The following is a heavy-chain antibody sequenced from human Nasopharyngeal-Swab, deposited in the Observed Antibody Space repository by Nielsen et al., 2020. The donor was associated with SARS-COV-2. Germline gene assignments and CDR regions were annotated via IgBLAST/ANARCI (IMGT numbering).Heavy chain of an antibody. CDR3: SSEGILTGYIYYYGMDV. CDR2: IRSKANSYAT. D-gene: IGHD3-9*01. Sequence: GESLKISCGASGFSFSVSAMHWVRQASGKGPEWVGRIRSKANSYATGYAESVKGRFTISRDDSKNTAYLQMNSLKTEDTAVYYCSSEGILTGYIYYYGMDVWGQGTTVTVSS. CDR1: GFSFSVSA. V-gene: IGHV3-73*01. J-gene: IGHJ6*02.